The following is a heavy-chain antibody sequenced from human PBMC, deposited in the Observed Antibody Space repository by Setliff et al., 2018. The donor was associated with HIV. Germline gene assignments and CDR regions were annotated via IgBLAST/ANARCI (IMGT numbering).Heavy chain of an antibody. D-gene: IGHD3-3*01. CDR1: GFNFDSDI. CDR2: ITQNSFFT. V-gene: IGHV3-20*04. CDR3: ARGRGKDVLRFLEWPSNYYYMDV. Sequence: PGGSLRLSCVGSGFNFDSDIMMWVRQAPGKGPEWVSAITQNSFFTSYADSVRGRFTISRDNAKNTFFLHMNSLRAEDTAVYYCARGRGKDVLRFLEWPSNYYYMDVWGKGTTVTVSS. J-gene: IGHJ6*03.